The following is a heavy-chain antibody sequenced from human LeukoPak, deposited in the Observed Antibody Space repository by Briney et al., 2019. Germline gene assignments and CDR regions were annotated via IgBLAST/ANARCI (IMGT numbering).Heavy chain of an antibody. Sequence: GGSLRLSCAASGFTFDDYAMHWVRQAPGKGLEWVSGISWNSGSIGYADSVKGRFTTSRDNAKNSLYLQMNSLRAEDTALYYCAIYTVTRHHWGQGTLVTVSS. D-gene: IGHD4-17*01. J-gene: IGHJ5*02. CDR1: GFTFDDYA. V-gene: IGHV3-9*01. CDR3: AIYTVTRHH. CDR2: ISWNSGSI.